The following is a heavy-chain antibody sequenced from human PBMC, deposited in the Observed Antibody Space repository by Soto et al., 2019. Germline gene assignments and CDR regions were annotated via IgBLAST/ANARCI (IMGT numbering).Heavy chain of an antibody. Sequence: GGSLRLSCAASGFTFSSYGMHWVRQAPGKGLEWVAVIWYDGSNKYYADSVKGRFTISRDNSKNTLYLQMNSLRAEDTAVYYCARDAPFERSHMDAWGQGTMVTVSS. CDR1: GFTFSSYG. CDR3: ARDAPFERSHMDA. CDR2: IWYDGSNK. J-gene: IGHJ6*02. D-gene: IGHD3-9*01. V-gene: IGHV3-33*01.